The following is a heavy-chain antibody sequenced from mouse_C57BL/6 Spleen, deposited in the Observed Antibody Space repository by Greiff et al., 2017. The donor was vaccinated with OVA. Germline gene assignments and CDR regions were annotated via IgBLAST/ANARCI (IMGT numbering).Heavy chain of an antibody. CDR2: ISYDGSN. Sequence: EVQLQQSGPGLVKPSQSLSLTCSVTGYSITSGYYWNWIRQFPGNKLEWMGYISYDGSNNYNPSLKNRISITRDTSKNQFFLKLNSVTTEDTATYYCARGPYDYDGRGYAMDYWGQGTSVTVSS. CDR1: GYSITSGYY. D-gene: IGHD2-4*01. V-gene: IGHV3-6*01. J-gene: IGHJ4*01. CDR3: ARGPYDYDGRGYAMDY.